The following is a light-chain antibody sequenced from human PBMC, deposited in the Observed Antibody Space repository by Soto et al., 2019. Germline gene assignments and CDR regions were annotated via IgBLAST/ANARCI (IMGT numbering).Light chain of an antibody. CDR1: QSVSSSY. V-gene: IGKV3-20*01. Sequence: EIVLTQSPGTLSLSPGERATLSCRASQSVSSSYLAWYQQKPGQAPRLLIYGASSRATGIPDRFSGSGSGTDFTLTISRLEPADFAVYYCQQYGSPMYTFGQGTKLEIK. CDR3: QQYGSPMYT. J-gene: IGKJ2*01. CDR2: GAS.